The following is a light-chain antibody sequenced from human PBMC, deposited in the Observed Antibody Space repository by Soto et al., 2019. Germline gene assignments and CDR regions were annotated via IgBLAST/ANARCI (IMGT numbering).Light chain of an antibody. CDR2: AAS. Sequence: DIQMTQSPSSLSASVGDRVTITCRASQSISSYLNWYQQKPGKAPKLLIYAASSLQSGVPSRFSGSGSGTDFTLTISSLQPEDFATYYCQQGYSTPHTLGQGTKLEIK. V-gene: IGKV1-39*01. CDR1: QSISSY. J-gene: IGKJ2*01. CDR3: QQGYSTPHT.